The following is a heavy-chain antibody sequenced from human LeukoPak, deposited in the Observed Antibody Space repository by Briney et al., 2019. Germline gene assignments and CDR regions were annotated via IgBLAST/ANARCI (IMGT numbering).Heavy chain of an antibody. CDR2: IWYDGSNK. D-gene: IGHD1-26*01. J-gene: IGHJ4*02. V-gene: IGHV3-33*01. CDR3: ASRYAYSGSYLTFDY. Sequence: GGSLRLSCAASGFTFSSYGMHWVRQAPGKGREWVAVIWYDGSNKDYAHSVKGRLTISRDNSKNTLFLQMNSLGAEDTAVYYCASRYAYSGSYLTFDYWGQGTLVTVSS. CDR1: GFTFSSYG.